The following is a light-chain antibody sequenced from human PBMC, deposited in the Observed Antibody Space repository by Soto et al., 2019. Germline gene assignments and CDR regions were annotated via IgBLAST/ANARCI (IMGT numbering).Light chain of an antibody. V-gene: IGKV3-11*01. CDR1: LNVNSY. Sequence: VLTQSPATLSLSPWDRATLSCRTSLNVNSYLAWYQQKPGQAPRLLIYDASNRAAGIPARFSGSGSGTDFTLTISSLEPEDFAIYYCQQRQYWPPITFGQGTRLEIK. CDR2: DAS. CDR3: QQRQYWPPIT. J-gene: IGKJ5*01.